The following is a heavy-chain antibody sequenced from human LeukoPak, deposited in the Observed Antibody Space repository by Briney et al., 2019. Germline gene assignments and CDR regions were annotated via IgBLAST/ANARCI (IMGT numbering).Heavy chain of an antibody. D-gene: IGHD3-16*01. J-gene: IGHJ4*02. V-gene: IGHV3-30*04. Sequence: PGGSLRLSCGASGFNFKNYAMHWVRQAPGKGLEWVGVISYVGTKKYHAASVKGRFTISRDNPKNTVFLQMNDLRPDDMALYYCAREAVNYGGSDYWGQGTLVTVSS. CDR1: GFNFKNYA. CDR3: AREAVNYGGSDY. CDR2: ISYVGTKK.